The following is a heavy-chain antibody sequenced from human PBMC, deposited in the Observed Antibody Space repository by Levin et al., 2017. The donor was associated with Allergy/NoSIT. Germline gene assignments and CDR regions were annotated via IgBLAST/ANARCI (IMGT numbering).Heavy chain of an antibody. V-gene: IGHV3-13*01. CDR1: GFTFTSYD. CDR3: ARFWGGDLGVDFGMDV. J-gene: IGHJ6*02. D-gene: IGHD4-17*01. CDR2: IDTSGDT. Sequence: GESLKISCAASGFTFTSYDMHWVRQTTGKGLEWVSAIDTSGDTYYAVSVKGRFTISRDNAKNSVYLQMNSLRAGDTAVYYCARFWGGDLGVDFGMDVWGQGTTVTVSS.